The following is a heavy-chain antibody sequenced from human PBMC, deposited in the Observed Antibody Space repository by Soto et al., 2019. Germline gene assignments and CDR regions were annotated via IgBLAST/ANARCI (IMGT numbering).Heavy chain of an antibody. Sequence: TGGSLRLSCAASGFTFSSYAMSWVRQAPGKGLEWVSAISGSGGSTYYADSVKGRFTISRDNSKNTLYLQMNSLRAEDTAVYYCAKAVTVVVPVYGMDVWGQGTTVTVSS. CDR3: AKAVTVVVPVYGMDV. CDR2: ISGSGGST. D-gene: IGHD2-2*01. CDR1: GFTFSSYA. V-gene: IGHV3-23*01. J-gene: IGHJ6*02.